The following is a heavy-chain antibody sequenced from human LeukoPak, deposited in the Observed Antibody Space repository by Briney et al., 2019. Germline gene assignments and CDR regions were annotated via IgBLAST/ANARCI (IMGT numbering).Heavy chain of an antibody. CDR1: GFTFSSYG. D-gene: IGHD3-10*01. V-gene: IGHV3-30*18. CDR2: ISYDGSNK. CDR3: AKDKGRYYYGSGSPSFDY. Sequence: GRSLRLSCAASGFTFSSYGMHWVRQAPGKGLEWVAVISYDGSNKYYADSVKGRFTISRDNSKNTLYLQMNSLRAEDTAVYYCAKDKGRYYYGSGSPSFDYWGQGTLVTVSS. J-gene: IGHJ4*02.